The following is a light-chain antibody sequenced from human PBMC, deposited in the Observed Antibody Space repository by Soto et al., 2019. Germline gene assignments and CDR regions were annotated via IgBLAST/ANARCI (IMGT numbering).Light chain of an antibody. J-gene: IGLJ3*02. CDR3: AAWDDSVNGLV. CDR1: SSNIGRNT. CDR2: SSD. V-gene: IGLV1-44*01. Sequence: QAVVTQPPSASGTPGQRVTISCSGGSSNIGRNTVDWYQLLPGTAPKLLIYSSDQRPSGVPDRFSGSRSGTSASLAISGLQSEDEADYYCAAWDDSVNGLVFGGGTKLTVL.